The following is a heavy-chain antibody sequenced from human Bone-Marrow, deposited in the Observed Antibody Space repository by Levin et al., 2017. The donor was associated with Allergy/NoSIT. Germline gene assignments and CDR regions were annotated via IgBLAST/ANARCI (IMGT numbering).Heavy chain of an antibody. CDR3: ARDHQLPRWIAAAPKRYGMDG. V-gene: IGHV1-69*01. Sequence: KISCKASGGTFSSYAISWVRQAPGQGLEWMGGIIPIFGTANYAQKFQGRVTITADESTSTAYMELSSLRSEDTAVYYCARDHQLPRWIAAAPKRYGMDGWGQGTTVTVSS. CDR1: GGTFSSYA. D-gene: IGHD2-2*01. J-gene: IGHJ6*02. CDR2: IIPIFGTA.